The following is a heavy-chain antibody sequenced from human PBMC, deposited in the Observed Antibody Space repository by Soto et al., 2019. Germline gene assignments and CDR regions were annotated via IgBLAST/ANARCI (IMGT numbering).Heavy chain of an antibody. CDR1: GYTFTGYA. V-gene: IGHV1-3*05. Sequence: QVQLVQSGAEEKKPGASVKVSCKASGYTFTGYAMHWVRQAPGQRLEWMGWINAGNGNTKYSQKFQGRVTITRDTPASTAYRGLSSLRSEDTAVYYCASAVAVPADFDYWGQGTLVTVSS. CDR2: INAGNGNT. CDR3: ASAVAVPADFDY. J-gene: IGHJ4*02. D-gene: IGHD6-19*01.